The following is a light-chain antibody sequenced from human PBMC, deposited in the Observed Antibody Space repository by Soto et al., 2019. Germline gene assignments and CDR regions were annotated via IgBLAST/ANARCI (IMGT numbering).Light chain of an antibody. V-gene: IGKV3-20*01. CDR3: QQYGSSIT. Sequence: EIGMVQCQATQSVCPGERANISCRASQSVSSSFLAWYQQRPGQAPRLLIYAASNTAPGIPDRFSGSGSGTDFTLTFSGLAPEEFAVYYCQQYGSSITFGGGTKVDIK. J-gene: IGKJ4*01. CDR1: QSVSSSF. CDR2: AAS.